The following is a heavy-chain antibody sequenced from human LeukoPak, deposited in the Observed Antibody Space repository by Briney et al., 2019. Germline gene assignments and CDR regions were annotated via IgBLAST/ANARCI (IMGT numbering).Heavy chain of an antibody. CDR2: IYYSGGT. CDR1: GGSISSYY. CDR3: ARGVKRTHYGDYVVGWFDP. J-gene: IGHJ5*02. Sequence: SETLSPTCTVSGGSISSYYWSWIRQPPGKGLEWIGYIYYSGGTNYNPSLKSRVTISVDTSKNQFSLKLSSVTAADTAVYYCARGVKRTHYGDYVVGWFDPLGPGNPGHRLL. V-gene: IGHV4-59*01. D-gene: IGHD4-17*01.